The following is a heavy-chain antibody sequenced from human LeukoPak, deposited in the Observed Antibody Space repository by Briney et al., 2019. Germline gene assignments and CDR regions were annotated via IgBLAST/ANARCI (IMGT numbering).Heavy chain of an antibody. CDR3: AKGGTGYCSSTSCLYYFDY. CDR2: ITADST. J-gene: IGHJ4*02. V-gene: IGHV3-23*01. CDR1: GFTFSSYA. D-gene: IGHD2-2*01. Sequence: GGSLRLSCAASGFTFSSYAMSWVRQAPGKGLEWVSTITADSTYYADSVKGRFTISRDNPKNTLYLQMNSLRAEDTAVYYCAKGGTGYCSSTSCLYYFDYWGQGTLVTVSS.